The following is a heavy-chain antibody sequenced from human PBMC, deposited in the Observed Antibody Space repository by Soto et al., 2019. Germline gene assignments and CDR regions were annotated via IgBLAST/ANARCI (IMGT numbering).Heavy chain of an antibody. D-gene: IGHD6-19*01. J-gene: IGHJ4*02. Sequence: QVQLVQSGAAVKKPGSSVKVSCKASGGTFSSYTISWVRQAPGQGLEWMGRIIPILGIANYAQKFQGRVTITADKSTSTAYMELSSLRSEDTAVYYCARATVAGTDLGDDWGKGTLVTVSS. CDR3: ARATVAGTDLGDD. V-gene: IGHV1-69*02. CDR2: IIPILGIA. CDR1: GGTFSSYT.